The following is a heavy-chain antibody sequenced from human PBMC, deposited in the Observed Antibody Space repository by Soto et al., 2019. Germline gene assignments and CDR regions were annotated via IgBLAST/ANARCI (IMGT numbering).Heavy chain of an antibody. Sequence: GGSLRLSCAASGFTFSSYAMSLVRQAPGKGLEWVSSISGSGGSTYYADSVKGRFTISRENPKNTLYLQMNSLRAEDTAVYYCAKVAYGDYDYFDYWGQGTLVTVSS. D-gene: IGHD4-17*01. J-gene: IGHJ4*02. CDR1: GFTFSSYA. V-gene: IGHV3-23*01. CDR2: ISGSGGST. CDR3: AKVAYGDYDYFDY.